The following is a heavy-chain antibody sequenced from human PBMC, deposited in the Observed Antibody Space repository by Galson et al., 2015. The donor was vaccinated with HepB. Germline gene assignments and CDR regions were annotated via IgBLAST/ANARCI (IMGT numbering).Heavy chain of an antibody. CDR2: ISSSSSYI. J-gene: IGHJ3*02. CDR3: ARDQERNDAFDI. Sequence: SLRLSCAASGFTFSSYSMNWVRQAPGKGLEWVSSISSSSSYIYYADSVKGRFTISRDNAKNSLYLQMNSLRAEDTAVYYCARDQERNDAFDIWGQGTMVTVSS. V-gene: IGHV3-21*01. CDR1: GFTFSSYS.